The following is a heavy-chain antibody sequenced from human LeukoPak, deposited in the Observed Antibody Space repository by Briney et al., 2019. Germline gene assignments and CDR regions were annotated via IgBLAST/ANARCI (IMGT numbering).Heavy chain of an antibody. CDR1: GYTFTGYY. V-gene: IGHV1-2*02. CDR2: INPNSGGT. D-gene: IGHD3-10*01. Sequence: ASVKVSCKASGYTFTGYYMHWVRQAPGQGLEWMGWINPNSGGTNYAQKFQGRVTMTRDTSISTAYMELSRLRSDDTAVYYCARVEGGITMVRGVIIYRTNWFDPWGQGTLVTVSS. J-gene: IGHJ5*02. CDR3: ARVEGGITMVRGVIIYRTNWFDP.